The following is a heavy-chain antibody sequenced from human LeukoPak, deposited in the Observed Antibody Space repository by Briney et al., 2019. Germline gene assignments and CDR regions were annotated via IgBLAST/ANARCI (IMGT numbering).Heavy chain of an antibody. V-gene: IGHV3-23*01. CDR1: EFTFNNYA. CDR2: ISGSGGNT. D-gene: IGHD6-6*01. J-gene: IGHJ4*02. CDR3: ARERPSSPSLVY. Sequence: GGSLRLSCVASEFTFNNYAMAWVRQGPGKGLEWVSSISGSGGNTYYADSVKGRFTISRDNSKNTLYLQMNSLRAEDTAVYYCARERPSSPSLVYWGQGTLVTVSS.